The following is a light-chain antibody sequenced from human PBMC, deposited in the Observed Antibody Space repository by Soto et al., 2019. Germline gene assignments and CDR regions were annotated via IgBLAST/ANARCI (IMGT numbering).Light chain of an antibody. CDR2: DAS. V-gene: IGKV3-11*01. Sequence: DIVLTQSPATLSLSPGERATLSCRASQSVSSYLAWYQQKPGQAPRLLIYDASNMDTGIPARFSGSGSGTDFTLTISSLQPEDFSVYYCQQHRNHLTFGQGTRLEIK. CDR3: QQHRNHLT. CDR1: QSVSSY. J-gene: IGKJ5*01.